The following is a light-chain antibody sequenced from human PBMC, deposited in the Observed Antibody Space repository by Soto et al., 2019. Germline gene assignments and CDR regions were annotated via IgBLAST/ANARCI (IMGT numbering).Light chain of an antibody. CDR3: QHYNGY. V-gene: IGKV1-5*01. J-gene: IGKJ2*01. Sequence: DMPMTQSPPTLSASVGDRVTITCRASQNIRSWLAWYQQKPGKAPKVLIYDASTLGSGVPSRFSGSGFGTEFTLTISSLQPDDFATYYCQHYNGYFGQGTKLEIK. CDR1: QNIRSW. CDR2: DAS.